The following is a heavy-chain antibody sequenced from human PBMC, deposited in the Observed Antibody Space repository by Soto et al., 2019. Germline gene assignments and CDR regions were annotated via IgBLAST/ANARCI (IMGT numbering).Heavy chain of an antibody. CDR3: VGQLQGSRRKYYFHF. D-gene: IGHD1-26*01. Sequence: QVQLVESGGALVKPGGSLRLSCAASGFNFSDFYISWIRQAPGKGLEWVSFISATGETTYYAESVKGRFTISRDNAQKSLDLQMNSLRDEDTAMYYCVGQLQGSRRKYYFHFWGQGTLVTVSS. CDR1: GFNFSDFY. CDR2: ISATGETT. V-gene: IGHV3-11*01. J-gene: IGHJ4*02.